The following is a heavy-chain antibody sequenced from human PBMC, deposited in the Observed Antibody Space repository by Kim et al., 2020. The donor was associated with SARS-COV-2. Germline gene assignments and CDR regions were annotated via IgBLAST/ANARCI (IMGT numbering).Heavy chain of an antibody. CDR3: ARAGVIYTYYYYGMDV. V-gene: IGHV7-4-1*02. D-gene: IGHD3-16*02. J-gene: IGHJ6*02. Sequence: ASVKVSCKASGYTFTSYAMNWVRQAPGQGLEWMGWINTNTGNPTYAQGFTGRFVFSLDTSVSTAYLQISSLKAEDTAVYYCARAGVIYTYYYYGMDVWGQGTTVTVSS. CDR2: INTNTGNP. CDR1: GYTFTSYA.